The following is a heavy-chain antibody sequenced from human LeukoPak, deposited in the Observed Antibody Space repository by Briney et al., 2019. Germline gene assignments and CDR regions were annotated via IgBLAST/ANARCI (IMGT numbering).Heavy chain of an antibody. CDR1: GGTFIIYA. J-gene: IGHJ6*04. Sequence: WASVKVSCKASGGTFIIYAISWVRQAPGQGLEWMGGIIPIFGTANYAQKFQGRVTITADESTSTAYMELSSLRSEDTAVYYCARFRSGYYYYGMDVWGKGTTVTVSS. CDR3: ARFRSGYYYYGMDV. D-gene: IGHD2-15*01. V-gene: IGHV1-69*13. CDR2: IIPIFGTA.